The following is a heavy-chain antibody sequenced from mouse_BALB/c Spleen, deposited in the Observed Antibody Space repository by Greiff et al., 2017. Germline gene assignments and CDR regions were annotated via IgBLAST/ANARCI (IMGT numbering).Heavy chain of an antibody. J-gene: IGHJ4*01. CDR2: IRNKANGYTT. CDR3: ARDRYYAMDY. CDR1: GFTFTDYY. Sequence: EVKLVESGGGLVQPGGSLRLSCATSGFTFTDYYMSWVRQPPGKALEWLGFIRNKANGYTTEYSASVKGRFTISRDNSQSILYLQMNTLRAEDSATYSCARDRYYAMDYWGQGTSVTVAS. V-gene: IGHV7-3*02.